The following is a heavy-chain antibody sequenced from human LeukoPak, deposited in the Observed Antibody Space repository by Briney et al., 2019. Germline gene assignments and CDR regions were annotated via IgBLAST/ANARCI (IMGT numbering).Heavy chain of an antibody. J-gene: IGHJ3*02. CDR1: SGSISSYY. CDR3: ARSVELPTIPNDAFDI. V-gene: IGHV4-59*01. D-gene: IGHD5-24*01. Sequence: SETLSLTCTVSSGSISSYYWSWIRQPPGKGLGWIGFISYSGGTNYNPSLNSRVTISVDTSKNQFPLKLNSVTAADTAVYYCARSVELPTIPNDAFDIWGQGTMVTVSS. CDR2: ISYSGGT.